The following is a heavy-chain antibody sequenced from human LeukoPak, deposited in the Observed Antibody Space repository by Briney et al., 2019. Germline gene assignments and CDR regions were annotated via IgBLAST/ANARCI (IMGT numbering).Heavy chain of an antibody. CDR2: IYPADSDT. D-gene: IGHD2-15*01. Sequence: GESLKISCEASGYPFGTYWIAWVRQMPGKGLEWMAIIYPADSDTRYSPSFQGQVTFSADMSISTAYLQWSSLKASDTAIYYCARHRMRTCRAGNCYLDYWGRGSLVTVSS. V-gene: IGHV5-51*01. CDR1: GYPFGTYW. CDR3: ARHRMRTCRAGNCYLDY. J-gene: IGHJ4*02.